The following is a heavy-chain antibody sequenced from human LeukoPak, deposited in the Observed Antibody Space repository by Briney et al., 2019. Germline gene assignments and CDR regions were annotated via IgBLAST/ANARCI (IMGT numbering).Heavy chain of an antibody. Sequence: PGGSLRLSCATSGFTFNTYWMTWLRQAPGKGLEWVANIKPDGSEQSYMDSVKGRFTISRDNAKNSLYLQMNSLRAEDTAVYYCARAFTYVYYWGQGTLVSVSS. CDR3: ARAFTYVYY. V-gene: IGHV3-7*04. CDR1: GFTFNTYW. J-gene: IGHJ4*02. CDR2: IKPDGSEQ. D-gene: IGHD3-10*02.